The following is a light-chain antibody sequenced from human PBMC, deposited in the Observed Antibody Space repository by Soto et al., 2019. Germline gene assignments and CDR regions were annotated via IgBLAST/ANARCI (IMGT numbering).Light chain of an antibody. CDR3: QQYNSYTCT. CDR1: QSISSW. CDR2: DAS. Sequence: DIQMTQSPSTLSAYVGDRVTITCRASQSISSWLAWYQQKPGKAPKLLIYDASSLESGVPSRFSGSGSGTEFTLTISILQPDDFATYYCQQYNSYTCTFGQGTKVEIK. J-gene: IGKJ1*01. V-gene: IGKV1-5*01.